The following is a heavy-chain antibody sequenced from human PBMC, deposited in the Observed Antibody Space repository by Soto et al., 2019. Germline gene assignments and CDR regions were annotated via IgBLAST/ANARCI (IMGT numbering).Heavy chain of an antibody. J-gene: IGHJ4*02. Sequence: SETLSLTCTISGGSIANNNYFWGWVRQPPGKGLEWIGSAAYSGGTYKNPSLKSRVTVSVDTSKNQFSLKLTSVTAADTAVYYCAKVVVGATSHSDFDSWGQGTLVTVSS. CDR1: GGSIANNNYF. D-gene: IGHD2-15*01. CDR3: AKVVVGATSHSDFDS. V-gene: IGHV4-39*01. CDR2: AAYSGGT.